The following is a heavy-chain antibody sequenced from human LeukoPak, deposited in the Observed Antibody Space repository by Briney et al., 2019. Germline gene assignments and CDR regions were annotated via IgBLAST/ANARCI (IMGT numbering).Heavy chain of an antibody. CDR3: ARDYSGWSLDP. V-gene: IGHV3-48*03. J-gene: IGHJ5*02. Sequence: PGGSLRLSCVVSGFTLSSSEMNWVRQAPGKGLEWVSYISDSGKIKYNADSVKGRFTISRDNAKNSLYLQMNSLRAEDTAVYYCARDYSGWSLDPWGQGTLVTVSS. CDR1: GFTLSSSE. D-gene: IGHD5-12*01. CDR2: ISDSGKIK.